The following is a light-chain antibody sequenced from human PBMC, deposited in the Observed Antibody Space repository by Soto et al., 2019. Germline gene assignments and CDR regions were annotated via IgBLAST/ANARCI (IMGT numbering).Light chain of an antibody. V-gene: IGKV2-28*01. CDR2: LGS. CDR1: QSLLHSNGYNY. Sequence: DIVMTQSPLSLPVTPGEPASISCRSSQSLLHSNGYNYLDWYLQKPGQSPQLLIYLGSNRASGVPERFSGSGSGTDFTLKISRGEDEDVGVYYCMQALQTRYTFGQGTKLEIK. J-gene: IGKJ2*01. CDR3: MQALQTRYT.